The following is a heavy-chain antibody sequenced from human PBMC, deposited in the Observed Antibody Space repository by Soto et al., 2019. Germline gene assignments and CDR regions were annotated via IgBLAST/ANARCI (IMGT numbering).Heavy chain of an antibody. Sequence: QVQLQQWGAGLLKPSETLSLTCAVYGQSFSGHTWSWIRQSPGKGLEWIGEISQSGSTYYNPSLKTRVTISADTSKNQFSLTLNSVTAADTGVFYCARGSGIAVIPGELEDVHYDYWGQGTLGSVSS. CDR2: ISQSGST. CDR1: GQSFSGHT. J-gene: IGHJ4*02. D-gene: IGHD2-2*01. CDR3: ARGSGIAVIPGELEDVHYDY. V-gene: IGHV4-34*01.